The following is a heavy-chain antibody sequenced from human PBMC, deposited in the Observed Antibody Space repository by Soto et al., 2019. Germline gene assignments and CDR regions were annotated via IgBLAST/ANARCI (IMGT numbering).Heavy chain of an antibody. Sequence: GGSLRLSCAASGFTFSSYAIHWVRQAPGKGLEWVAVISYDGSNKYYADSVKGRFTISRDNSKNTLYLQMNSLRAEDTAVYYCARDTGIIAAAVYFDYWGQGTLVPVSS. J-gene: IGHJ4*02. CDR1: GFTFSSYA. V-gene: IGHV3-30-3*01. CDR2: ISYDGSNK. D-gene: IGHD6-13*01. CDR3: ARDTGIIAAAVYFDY.